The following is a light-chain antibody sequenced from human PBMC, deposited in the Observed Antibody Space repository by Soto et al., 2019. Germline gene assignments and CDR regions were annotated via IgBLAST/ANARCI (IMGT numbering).Light chain of an antibody. CDR1: QSVISNY. CDR2: GAS. V-gene: IGKV3-20*01. Sequence: ETVLTQSPGTLSLSPGETATLSCRASQSVISNYLAWYRQKPGQAPRLLIYGASNRATGIPDGFSGSGSGTDFTLTISRLEPEDFAVYYCQQYGSSLFTFGQGTKLEIK. CDR3: QQYGSSLFT. J-gene: IGKJ2*01.